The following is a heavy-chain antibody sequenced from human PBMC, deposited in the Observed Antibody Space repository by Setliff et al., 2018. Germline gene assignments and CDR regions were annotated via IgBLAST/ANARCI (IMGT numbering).Heavy chain of an antibody. D-gene: IGHD4-17*01. Sequence: ESLKISCKGSGYSFTRYWIAWVRQMPGKGLEWMGIIYPGDSDTRYSPSFQGQVTISADKPISTVYLQWSSLKASDTAMYYCAREEDYGGYKGNGFDTWGQGTLVTVSS. CDR3: AREEDYGGYKGNGFDT. CDR2: IYPGDSDT. J-gene: IGHJ5*02. V-gene: IGHV5-51*04. CDR1: GYSFTRYW.